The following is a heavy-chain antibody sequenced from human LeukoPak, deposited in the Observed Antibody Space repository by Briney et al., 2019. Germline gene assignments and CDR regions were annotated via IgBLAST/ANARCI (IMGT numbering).Heavy chain of an antibody. CDR3: ARNVGSGYYYYFDY. Sequence: GGSLRLSCAASGFTFSGYGMSWVRQAPGKGLKWVSAISGSGGSTYYADSVKGRITISRDNSKNTLYLQMNSLRAEDTALYYCARNVGSGYYYYFDYWGQGTLVTVSS. D-gene: IGHD3-22*01. J-gene: IGHJ4*02. V-gene: IGHV3-23*01. CDR1: GFTFSGYG. CDR2: ISGSGGST.